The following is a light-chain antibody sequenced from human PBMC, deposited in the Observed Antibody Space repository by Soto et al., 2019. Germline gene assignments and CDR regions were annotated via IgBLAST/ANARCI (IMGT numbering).Light chain of an antibody. J-gene: IGLJ3*02. V-gene: IGLV4-60*02. CDR3: ETWDTNTWV. CDR1: SGQSNYI. CDR2: LEGSGGY. Sequence: QPVLTQSSSASASIGSSVKHTCTLSSGQSNYIIAWHQQQPGKAPRYLMKLEGSGGYDKGSGVPDRFSGSSSGADRYLTISNLQFEDEADYFCETWDTNTWVFGGGTKLTVL.